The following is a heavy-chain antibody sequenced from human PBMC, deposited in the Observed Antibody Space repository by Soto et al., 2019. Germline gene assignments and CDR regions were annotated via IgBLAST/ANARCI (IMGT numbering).Heavy chain of an antibody. Sequence: QVRLQESGPGLVKPSETLSLTCTVSGGSVSSSYWSWVRQPAGKGLEWIGRIHTRGIINYNPSLTGRVAMSVDTSKNQVFLRLSSVTAADTGVYYCARGHSSRSGYYDVAWGQGTLVTVSS. CDR3: ARGHSSRSGYYDVA. D-gene: IGHD3-22*01. CDR1: GGSVSSSY. J-gene: IGHJ5*02. CDR2: IHTRGII. V-gene: IGHV4-4*07.